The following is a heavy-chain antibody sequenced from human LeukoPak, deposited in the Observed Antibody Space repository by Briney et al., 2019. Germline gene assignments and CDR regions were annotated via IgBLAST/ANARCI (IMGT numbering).Heavy chain of an antibody. J-gene: IGHJ4*02. V-gene: IGHV3-21*01. D-gene: IGHD6-13*01. CDR3: ARFPRPTYSSSWYYFDY. CDR1: GFTFSSYS. CDR2: ISSSSSYI. Sequence: GGSLRLSCAASGFTFSSYSMNWVRQAPGKGLEWVSSISSSSSYIYYADSVKGRFTISRDNAKNSLYLQMNSLRAEDTAVYYCARFPRPTYSSSWYYFDYWGQGTLVTVSS.